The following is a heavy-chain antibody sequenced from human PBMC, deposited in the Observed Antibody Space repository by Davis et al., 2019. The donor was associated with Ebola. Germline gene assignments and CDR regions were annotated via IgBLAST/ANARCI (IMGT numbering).Heavy chain of an antibody. CDR2: IEHHGRT. V-gene: IGHV4-59*01. CDR1: GTSISPYY. Sequence: PSETLSLTCSVSGTSISPYYWSWIRQTPGKGLDWIGYIEHHGRTEYIPSLNDRVTISLDTSKNQFSLKLSSVTAADTAVYYCARGHISWFGVTYRFDPWGQGTLVTVSS. D-gene: IGHD3-10*01. J-gene: IGHJ5*02. CDR3: ARGHISWFGVTYRFDP.